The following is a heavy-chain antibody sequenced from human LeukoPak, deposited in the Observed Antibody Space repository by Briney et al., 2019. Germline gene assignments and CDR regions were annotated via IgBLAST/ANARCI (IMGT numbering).Heavy chain of an antibody. V-gene: IGHV4-59*08. Sequence: SETLSLTCTVSGGSISSYYWSWIRQPSGKGLEWIGYIYYSGSTNYNPSLKSRVTISVDTSKNQFSLKLSSVTAADTAVYYCARRPHGRYYYYGMDVWGQGTTVTVSS. CDR3: ARRPHGRYYYYGMDV. CDR2: IYYSGST. J-gene: IGHJ6*02. CDR1: GGSISSYY.